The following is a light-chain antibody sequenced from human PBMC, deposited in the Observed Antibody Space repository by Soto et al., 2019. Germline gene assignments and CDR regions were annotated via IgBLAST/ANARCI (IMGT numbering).Light chain of an antibody. Sequence: ATRMTQSPSSFSASTGDRVNLTCRADQGVSSYLAWYQQKPGRAPKLLIYAASTLQRGVPSTFSGSGSGTDFTLTISCLQSEDFATYFCQQYSTYPFTFGPGTKVDVK. CDR3: QQYSTYPFT. J-gene: IGKJ3*01. CDR2: AAS. V-gene: IGKV1-8*01. CDR1: QGVSSY.